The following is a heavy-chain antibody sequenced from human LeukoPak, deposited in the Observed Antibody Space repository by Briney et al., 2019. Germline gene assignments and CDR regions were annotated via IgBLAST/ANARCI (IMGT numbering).Heavy chain of an antibody. CDR1: GYTFTSYD. CDR2: MNPNSGNT. V-gene: IGHV1-8*01. Sequence: ASVKVSCKASGYTFTSYDINWVRQATGQGLEWMGRMNPNSGNTGYAQKFQGRVTMTRNTSISTAYMELSSLRSEDTAVYYCARGPWALVVPAAMKYYFYYGMDVWGQGTTVTVSS. J-gene: IGHJ6*02. D-gene: IGHD2-2*01. CDR3: ARGPWALVVPAAMKYYFYYGMDV.